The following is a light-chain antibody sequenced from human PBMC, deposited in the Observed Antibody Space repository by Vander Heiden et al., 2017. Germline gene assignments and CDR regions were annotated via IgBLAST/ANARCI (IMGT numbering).Light chain of an antibody. J-gene: IGLJ3*02. CDR2: RNN. CDR1: SSNIGSNS. Sequence: QSVLTQPPSASGTPGQRVTISCSGSSSNIGSNSVYWYQQLPGTAPKLLIYRNNQRPSGVPDRFSGSKSGTSASLAISGLRSEDGADYYCAAWDDSLSGVFGGGTKLTVL. CDR3: AAWDDSLSGV. V-gene: IGLV1-47*01.